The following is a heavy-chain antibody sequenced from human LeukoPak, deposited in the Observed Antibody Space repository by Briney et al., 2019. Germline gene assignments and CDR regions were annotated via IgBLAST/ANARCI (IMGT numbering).Heavy chain of an antibody. CDR1: GGSISSYY. CDR2: IYASGNT. J-gene: IGHJ4*02. V-gene: IGHV4-4*07. D-gene: IGHD6-13*01. CDR3: ARGRGSSWYYFDY. Sequence: TSETLSLTCTVSGGSISSYYWSWVRQPAGKGLEWIGRIYASGNTNYNPSLKGRVTMSLDTSKNQFSLNLSSVTAADTAVYYRARGRGSSWYYFDYWGRGTLVTVSS.